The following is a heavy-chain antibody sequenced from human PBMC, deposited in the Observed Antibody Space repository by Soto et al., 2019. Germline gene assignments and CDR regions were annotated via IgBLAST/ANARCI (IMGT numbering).Heavy chain of an antibody. Sequence: ASVQVSCKASGYTFTSYGISWVRQAPGQGLEWMGLISVYIGNTNYAQKLQGRVTMTTDTSPSTASLELRSLRSDDTALYYCARDPSQYSSGWYSDYWGQGTLVTVSS. CDR2: ISVYIGNT. D-gene: IGHD6-19*01. CDR3: ARDPSQYSSGWYSDY. V-gene: IGHV1-18*01. CDR1: GYTFTSYG. J-gene: IGHJ4*02.